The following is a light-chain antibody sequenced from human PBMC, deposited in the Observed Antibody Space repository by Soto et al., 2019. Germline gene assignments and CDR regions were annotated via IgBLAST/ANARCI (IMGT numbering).Light chain of an antibody. CDR1: RSDIGNYNY. CDR3: SSYTSSSTYV. CDR2: EVS. Sequence: QSVLTQPASVSGSPGQSITISCTGTRSDIGNYNYVSWYQQHPDKAPKLMIYEVSNRPSGVSHRFSGSKSGNTASLTISGLQAEDEADYYCSSYTSSSTYVFGTGTKVTVL. V-gene: IGLV2-14*01. J-gene: IGLJ1*01.